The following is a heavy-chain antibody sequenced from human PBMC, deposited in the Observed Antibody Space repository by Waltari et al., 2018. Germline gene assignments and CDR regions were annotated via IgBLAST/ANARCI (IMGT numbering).Heavy chain of an antibody. Sequence: EVQLVESGGNLIQPGGSLRLSCAASGFTVRTNFISWVRQAPGKGLGWVSIMYSGGKTYYAGSVKGRFTISRDNYKNMLYLEMNSLRAEDTAVYYCAKSSSDYDFWSGDFSNWFDPWGQGTLVTVSS. CDR2: MYSGGKT. CDR1: GFTVRTNF. D-gene: IGHD3-3*01. CDR3: AKSSSDYDFWSGDFSNWFDP. V-gene: IGHV3-53*01. J-gene: IGHJ5*02.